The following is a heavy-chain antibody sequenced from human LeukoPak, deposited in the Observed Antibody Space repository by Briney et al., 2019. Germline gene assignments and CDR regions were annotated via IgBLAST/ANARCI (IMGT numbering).Heavy chain of an antibody. Sequence: SETLPLTCTVSGYFINSNYYWGWIRQPPGKGLEWIATISHSGSTYYNPSLKSRVTISVETSKSQFSLKLSSVTAADTAVYYCARINTIMATFDYWGQGTLVTVSS. CDR2: ISHSGST. J-gene: IGHJ4*02. D-gene: IGHD5-24*01. V-gene: IGHV4-38-2*02. CDR1: GYFINSNYY. CDR3: ARINTIMATFDY.